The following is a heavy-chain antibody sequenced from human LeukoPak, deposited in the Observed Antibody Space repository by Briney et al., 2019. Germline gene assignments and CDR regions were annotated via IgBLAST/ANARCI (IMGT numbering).Heavy chain of an antibody. V-gene: IGHV4-30-4*08. D-gene: IGHD1-26*01. CDR1: GGSISSGDYH. CDR3: ARSNIVGATSPFDY. Sequence: PSQTLSLTCTVSGGSISSGDYHWSWIRQPPGKGLEWIGYIYYSGSTYYNPSLKSRVTISVDTSKNQFSLKLSSVTAADTAVYYCARSNIVGATSPFDYWGQGTLVAVSS. J-gene: IGHJ4*02. CDR2: IYYSGST.